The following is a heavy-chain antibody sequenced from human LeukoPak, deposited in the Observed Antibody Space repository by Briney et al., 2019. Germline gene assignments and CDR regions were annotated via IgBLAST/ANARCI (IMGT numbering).Heavy chain of an antibody. V-gene: IGHV3-48*01. J-gene: IGHJ5*02. Sequence: GGSPRLSCAASGFTFSSYSMNRVRQAPGKGLEWVSYISSSSSTMYYADSVKGRFSISRDNAKNSLYLQMNSLRAEDTAVYYCANLAARSFDPWGQGTLVTVSS. CDR1: GFTFSSYS. D-gene: IGHD6-6*01. CDR2: ISSSSSTM. CDR3: ANLAARSFDP.